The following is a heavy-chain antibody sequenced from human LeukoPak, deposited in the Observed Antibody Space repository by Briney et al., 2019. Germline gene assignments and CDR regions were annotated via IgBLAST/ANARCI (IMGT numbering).Heavy chain of an antibody. CDR2: ISYDGSNK. D-gene: IGHD3-22*01. CDR3: ARNEHYYDSSGFPLSPPFDP. Sequence: GGSLRLSCAASGFTFSSYAMHWVRQAPGKGLEWVAVISYDGSNKYYADSVKGRFTISRDNSKNTLYLQMNSLRAEDTAVYYCARNEHYYDSSGFPLSPPFDPRGQGTLVTVSS. CDR1: GFTFSSYA. J-gene: IGHJ5*02. V-gene: IGHV3-30-3*01.